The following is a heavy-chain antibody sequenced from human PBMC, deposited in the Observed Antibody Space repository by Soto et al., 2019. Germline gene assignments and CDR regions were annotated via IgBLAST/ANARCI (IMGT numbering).Heavy chain of an antibody. J-gene: IGHJ6*02. V-gene: IGHV2-5*02. Sequence: QITLKESGATLVNPTQTLTLTCTFSGFSLSTNGVSVGWIRQPPGEALEWLALIYWDDEKRYSPCLNNRATPTQDTSKTQLVLTITNTDPVNPATYYCVHVPFEGISYLPSRGMDVWGQGTTVTVSS. CDR3: VHVPFEGISYLPSRGMDV. CDR1: GFSLSTNGVS. D-gene: IGHD6-13*01. CDR2: IYWDDEK.